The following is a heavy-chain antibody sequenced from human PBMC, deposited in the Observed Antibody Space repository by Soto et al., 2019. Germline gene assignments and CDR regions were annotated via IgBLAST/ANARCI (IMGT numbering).Heavy chain of an antibody. V-gene: IGHV3-30*18. J-gene: IGHJ4*02. CDR1: GFTFSSYG. CDR2: ISYDGSNK. Sequence: PGGSLRLSCAASGFTFSSYGMHWVRQAPGKGLEWVAVISYDGSNKCYADSVKGRFTISRDNSKNTLYLQMNSLRAEDTAVYYCAKGLQDRDIVLVPVDYWGQGTLVTVSS. CDR3: AKGLQDRDIVLVPVDY. D-gene: IGHD2-2*01.